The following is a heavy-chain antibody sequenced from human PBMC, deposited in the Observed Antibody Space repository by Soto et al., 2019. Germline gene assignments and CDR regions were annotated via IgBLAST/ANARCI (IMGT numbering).Heavy chain of an antibody. J-gene: IGHJ1*01. V-gene: IGHV1-18*01. CDR3: ARAVDYYDSSGYYTHDYCQH. Sequence: QVQLVQSGAEVKKPGASVKVSCKASGYTFTSYGISCVRQAPGQGLEWMGWISAYNGNTNYAQKIQGRVTMTTDTSTSTAYMELRSLRSDDTAVYYCARAVDYYDSSGYYTHDYCQHWGQGTLVTVSS. CDR2: ISAYNGNT. D-gene: IGHD3-22*01. CDR1: GYTFTSYG.